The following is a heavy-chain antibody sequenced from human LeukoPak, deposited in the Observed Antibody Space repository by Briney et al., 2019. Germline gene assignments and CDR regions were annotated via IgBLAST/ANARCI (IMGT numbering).Heavy chain of an antibody. Sequence: NSSETLSLTCTVSGDSISGGSYYWSWIRQPAGKGLEWIGRIYTRGRTNYNPSLKSRVTILLDTSKNQFSVKLSSVTAADTAMYYCAGYTDYVSYWSQGTLVTVSS. CDR1: GDSISGGSYY. CDR3: AGYTDYVSY. J-gene: IGHJ4*02. CDR2: IYTRGRT. V-gene: IGHV4-61*02. D-gene: IGHD4-17*01.